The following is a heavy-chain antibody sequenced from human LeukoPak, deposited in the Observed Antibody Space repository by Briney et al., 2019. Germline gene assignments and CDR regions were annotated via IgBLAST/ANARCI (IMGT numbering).Heavy chain of an antibody. CDR3: ARGGISIFGVVIYMDV. Sequence: SGGCLRLSCAASGFSFDDYGMSWVRQAPGKGLEWVSGINWNGGSTGYADSVKGRFTISRDNAKNSLSLQMNSLRVEDTALYYCARGGISIFGVVIYMDVWGKGTTVTVTS. CDR1: GFSFDDYG. V-gene: IGHV3-20*04. CDR2: INWNGGST. J-gene: IGHJ6*03. D-gene: IGHD3-3*01.